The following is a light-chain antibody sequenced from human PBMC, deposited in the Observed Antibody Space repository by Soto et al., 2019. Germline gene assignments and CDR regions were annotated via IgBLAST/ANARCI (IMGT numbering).Light chain of an antibody. J-gene: IGLJ1*01. CDR1: SGDSGDYNY. Sequence: SVLTQPASASGSPGQSITISCTGTSGDSGDYNYVSWYQQYTHNAPKLIIFEVSERPSGISSRFSGSTSGNTASLTISGLRTEDEADYYCSSYRRTNSFVFGTGTKVTVL. CDR2: EVS. V-gene: IGLV2-14*01. CDR3: SSYRRTNSFV.